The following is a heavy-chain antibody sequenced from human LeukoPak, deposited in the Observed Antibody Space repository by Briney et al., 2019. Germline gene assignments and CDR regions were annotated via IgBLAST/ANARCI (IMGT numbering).Heavy chain of an antibody. Sequence: GGSLRLSCAASGFTFSSYAMSWVRRAPGKGLEWVSAISGSGGSTYYADSVKGRFTISRDNSKNTLYLQMNSLRAEDTAVYYCAKAAYYDILTGYPNNFDYWGQGTLVTVSS. V-gene: IGHV3-23*01. CDR1: GFTFSSYA. CDR3: AKAAYYDILTGYPNNFDY. J-gene: IGHJ4*02. D-gene: IGHD3-9*01. CDR2: ISGSGGST.